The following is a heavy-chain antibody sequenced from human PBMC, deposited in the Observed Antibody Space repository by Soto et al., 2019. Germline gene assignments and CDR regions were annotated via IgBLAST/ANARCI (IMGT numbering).Heavy chain of an antibody. V-gene: IGHV1-69*06. Sequence: SVKVSCKASGGTFSSYAISWVRQAPGQGLEWMGGIIPIFGTANYAQKFQGRVMITADKSTSTAYMELSSLRSEDTAVYYCASLREYYYDSSGYSSQSLNWFDPWG. CDR1: GGTFSSYA. CDR3: ASLREYYYDSSGYSSQSLNWFDP. CDR2: IIPIFGTA. D-gene: IGHD3-22*01. J-gene: IGHJ5*02.